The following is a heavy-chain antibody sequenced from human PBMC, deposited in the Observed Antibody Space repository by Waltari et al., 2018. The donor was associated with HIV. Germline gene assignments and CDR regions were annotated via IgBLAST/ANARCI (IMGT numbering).Heavy chain of an antibody. D-gene: IGHD6-13*01. CDR3: ARDSLRGIGADGNWFDP. J-gene: IGHJ5*02. CDR1: GFTFSSYN. Sequence: EVQLVESGGGLVKPGGSLRLSCAASGFTFSSYNMNWVRQAPGKGLVWVVFISSSSSYIYYADSVKGRFTISRDNAKNSLNLQMNSLRAEDTAVYYCARDSLRGIGADGNWFDPWGQGTLVTVSS. V-gene: IGHV3-21*05. CDR2: ISSSSSYI.